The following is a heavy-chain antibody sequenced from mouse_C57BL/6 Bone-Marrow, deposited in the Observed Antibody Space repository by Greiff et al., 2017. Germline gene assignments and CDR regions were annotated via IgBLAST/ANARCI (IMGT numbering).Heavy chain of an antibody. CDR3: ARYIYGYVAMDY. V-gene: IGHV7-3*01. J-gene: IGHJ4*01. D-gene: IGHD2-2*01. CDR2: IRNKANGYTT. CDR1: GFTFTDYY. Sequence: EVKLVESGGGLVQPGGSLSLSCAASGFTFTDYYLSWVRQPPGKALEWLGFIRNKANGYTTEYSASVKGRFTISRDNSQSILYLQMNALRAEDSATYYCARYIYGYVAMDYWGQGTSVTVSS.